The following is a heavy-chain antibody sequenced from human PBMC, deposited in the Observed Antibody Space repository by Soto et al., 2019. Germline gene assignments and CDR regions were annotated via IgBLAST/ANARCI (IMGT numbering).Heavy chain of an antibody. V-gene: IGHV1-18*04. J-gene: IGHJ4*02. Sequence: QVQLVQSGTEVKKPGASVNVSGKAFGYTFTSYGFSWVRQVAGQGLEWLGGISAFNGDTQYAQTMKGRLTVTTDTSTTTVHMELRSLTPADTAVYYCAREAGWQRMVPYDWGQGTLVTVS. CDR3: AREAGWQRMVPYD. CDR1: GYTFTSYG. D-gene: IGHD6-25*01. CDR2: ISAFNGDT.